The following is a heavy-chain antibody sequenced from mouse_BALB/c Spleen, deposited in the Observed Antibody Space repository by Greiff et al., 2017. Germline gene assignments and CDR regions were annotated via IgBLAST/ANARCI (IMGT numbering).Heavy chain of an antibody. Sequence: VHVKQSGAELVKPGASVKLSCTASGFNIKDTYMHWVKQRPEQGLEWIGRIDPANGNTKYDPKFQGKATITADTSSNTAYLQLSSLTSEDTAVYYCARGLTGTGFAYWGQGTLVTVSA. V-gene: IGHV14-3*02. CDR2: IDPANGNT. CDR3: ARGLTGTGFAY. D-gene: IGHD4-1*01. CDR1: GFNIKDTY. J-gene: IGHJ3*01.